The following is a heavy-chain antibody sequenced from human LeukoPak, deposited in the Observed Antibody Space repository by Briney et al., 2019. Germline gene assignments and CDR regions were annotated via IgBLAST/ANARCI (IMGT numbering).Heavy chain of an antibody. CDR3: VRSWVS. D-gene: IGHD6-13*01. CDR2: IYSGGGT. CDR1: GFTVSSNA. Sequence: GGSLRLSCAASGFTVSSNAMGWVRQAPGKGLEWVSGIYSGGGTYYADSVNGRFTISMDNSKNTLYLQINCLRAEDTAVYYCVRSWVSWGQGTLVTVSS. V-gene: IGHV3-66*01. J-gene: IGHJ5*02.